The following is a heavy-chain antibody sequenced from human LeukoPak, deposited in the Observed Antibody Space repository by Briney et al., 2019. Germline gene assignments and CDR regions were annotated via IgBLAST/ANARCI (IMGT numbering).Heavy chain of an antibody. J-gene: IGHJ5*02. Sequence: ASVKVSCKASGYTFSSYDINWVRQAAGQGLEWMGWMNPISGSTGYAQKFQGRVTTTRDTSITTASMELSSLRSDDTAIYYCARVKRFPTVWFDPWGQGTLVTVSS. CDR2: MNPISGST. V-gene: IGHV1-8*01. CDR3: ARVKRFPTVWFDP. CDR1: GYTFSSYD. D-gene: IGHD3-10*01.